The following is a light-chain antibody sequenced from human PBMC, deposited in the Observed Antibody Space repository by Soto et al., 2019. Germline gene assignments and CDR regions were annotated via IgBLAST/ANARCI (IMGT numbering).Light chain of an antibody. CDR2: EAS. CDR3: QQYNSYSWT. Sequence: IVLTQPPATLSLSPGERATLSCRASQSVSSYLAWYQQKPGQAPRLLMYEASNRATGIPARFSGGGSGTDFTLTISSLQPDDFATYYCQQYNSYSWTFGQGTKVDIK. CDR1: QSVSSY. V-gene: IGKV3-11*01. J-gene: IGKJ1*01.